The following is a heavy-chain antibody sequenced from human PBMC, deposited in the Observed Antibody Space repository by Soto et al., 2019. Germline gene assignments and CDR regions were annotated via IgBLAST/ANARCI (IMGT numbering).Heavy chain of an antibody. V-gene: IGHV3-30*18. CDR1: GFTFSDYG. J-gene: IGHJ6*02. D-gene: IGHD3-10*01. CDR2: VSYDGSSE. Sequence: VQMKESGGGVVQPGRSLRLTCAVSGFTFSDYGMHWVRQAPRKGLEWVAVVSYDGSSEFYADSVKGRFTISRDNSKNTLHLQMNSLRPEDTAVYYCAKAGYCTRGNCYDYYRYGMDVWGQGTAVTVSS. CDR3: AKAGYCTRGNCYDYYRYGMDV.